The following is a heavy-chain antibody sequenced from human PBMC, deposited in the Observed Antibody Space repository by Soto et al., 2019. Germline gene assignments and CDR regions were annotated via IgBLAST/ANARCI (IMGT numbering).Heavy chain of an antibody. CDR1: GFTVSNYS. J-gene: IGHJ5*02. V-gene: IGHV3-21*01. CDR3: ARDLHDYVSFRFDP. Sequence: PGGSMRLSCAASGFTVSNYSMNWVRQDPGKGLEWVSSISTSSGYRYYADSVKGRFTISRDNAKKSLYLQMNSLRAEDTAVYYCARDLHDYVSFRFDPWGQGTLVTVSS. CDR2: ISTSSGYR. D-gene: IGHD3-16*01.